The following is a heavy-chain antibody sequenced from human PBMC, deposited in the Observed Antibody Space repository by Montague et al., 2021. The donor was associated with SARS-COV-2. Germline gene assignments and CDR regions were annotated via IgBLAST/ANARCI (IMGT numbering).Heavy chain of an antibody. CDR2: VYNSGST. Sequence: SETLSLTCNVSGGSISSNYWSWIRQPPGKGLEWIGIVYNSGSTNXNPSLKSRITISVDTSKNQFSLKVNSVTAADTAVYFCASDIGGDGVMDVWGQGTTVSVSS. D-gene: IGHD1-26*01. J-gene: IGHJ6*02. CDR1: GGSISSNY. CDR3: ASDIGGDGVMDV. V-gene: IGHV4-59*12.